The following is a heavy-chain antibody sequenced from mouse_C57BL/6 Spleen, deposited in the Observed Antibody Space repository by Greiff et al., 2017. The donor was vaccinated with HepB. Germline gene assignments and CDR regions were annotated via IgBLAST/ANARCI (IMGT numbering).Heavy chain of an antibody. V-gene: IGHV1-76*01. D-gene: IGHD3-1*01. CDR3: ARSSGGFAY. J-gene: IGHJ3*01. CDR2: IYPGSGNT. CDR1: GYTFTDYY. Sequence: VQLQQSGAELVRPGASVKLSCKASGYTFTDYYINWVKQRPGQGLEWIARIYPGSGNTYYNEKFKGKATLTAEKSSSTAYMQLSSLTSEDSAVYFCARSSGGFAYWGQRTLVTVSA.